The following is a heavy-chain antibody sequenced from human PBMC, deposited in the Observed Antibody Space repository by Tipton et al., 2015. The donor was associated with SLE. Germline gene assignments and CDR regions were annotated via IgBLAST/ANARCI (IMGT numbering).Heavy chain of an antibody. CDR1: GYIFTSYW. D-gene: IGHD6-13*01. V-gene: IGHV5-51*01. CDR2: IYPDDSDT. J-gene: IGHJ4*02. Sequence: QLVQSGAELKKPGASVKVSCKASGYIFTSYWIGWVRQMPGKGLEYMGIIYPDDSDTTYSPSFQGQVTISADKSINTAFLQWDSLKASDTAIYYCARLSSSWLYWGQGTLVTVSS. CDR3: ARLSSSWLY.